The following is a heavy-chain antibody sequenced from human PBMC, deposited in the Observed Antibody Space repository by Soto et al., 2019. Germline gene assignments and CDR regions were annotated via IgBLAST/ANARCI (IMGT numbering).Heavy chain of an antibody. CDR1: GGSISSGGYY. CDR2: IYYSGST. CDR3: SRTPRYYYDSSGYYDYFDY. J-gene: IGHJ4*02. D-gene: IGHD3-22*01. V-gene: IGHV4-31*03. Sequence: SETLSLTCTVSGGSISSGGYYWSWIRQHPGKGLEWIGYIYYSGSTYYNPSLKSRVTISVDTSKNQLSLKLSSVTAADTAVYYCSRTPRYYYDSSGYYDYFDYWGQGTLVTVSS.